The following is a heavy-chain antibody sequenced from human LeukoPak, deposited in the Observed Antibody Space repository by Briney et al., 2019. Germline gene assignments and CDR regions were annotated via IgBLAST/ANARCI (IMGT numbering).Heavy chain of an antibody. CDR1: GFTFSSYG. CDR2: ISGSGGST. D-gene: IGHD3-22*01. J-gene: IGHJ4*02. CDR3: AKAYSYYDSSGYPYYFDY. V-gene: IGHV3-23*01. Sequence: SGGSLRLSCAASGFTFSSYGMSWARQAPGKGLEWVSAISGSGGSTYYADSVKGRFTISRDNSKNTLYLQMNSLRAEDTAVYYCAKAYSYYDSSGYPYYFDYWGQGTLVTVSS.